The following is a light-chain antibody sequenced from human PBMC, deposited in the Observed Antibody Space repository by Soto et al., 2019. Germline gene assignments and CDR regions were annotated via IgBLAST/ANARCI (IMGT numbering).Light chain of an antibody. CDR1: QSITHC. CDR2: TAA. Sequence: DIKMTQSPSTLSAYVGDRVTITCRASQSITHCLAWYQQKPGKAPKLLIYTAATLQSGDPSTFSGSGSGTEFTLTIANLQADDFATDDCHRYKRYPYTFGRRTKL. V-gene: IGKV1-5*03. CDR3: HRYKRYPYT. J-gene: IGKJ2*01.